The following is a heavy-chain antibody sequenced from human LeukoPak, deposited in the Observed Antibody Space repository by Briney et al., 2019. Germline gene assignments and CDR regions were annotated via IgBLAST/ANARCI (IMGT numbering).Heavy chain of an antibody. CDR2: IYTSGST. D-gene: IGHD6-13*01. CDR1: GGSISSGSYY. J-gene: IGHJ4*02. Sequence: PSQTLSLTCTVSGGSISSGSYYWSWIRQPAGKGLEWIGRIYTSGSTNYNPSLKSRVTISVDTSKNQFSLKLSSVTAADTAVYYCARDAAAHQPWGQGTLVTVSS. V-gene: IGHV4-61*02. CDR3: ARDAAAHQP.